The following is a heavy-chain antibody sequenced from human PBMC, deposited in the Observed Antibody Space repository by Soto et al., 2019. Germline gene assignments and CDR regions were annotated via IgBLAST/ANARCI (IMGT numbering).Heavy chain of an antibody. CDR2: ISWNSNSI. V-gene: IGHV3-9*01. D-gene: IGHD2-8*01. J-gene: IGHJ5*02. CDR1: GFTFDDYA. CDR3: AKAAGVVNWFDP. Sequence: QPGGSLRLSCAASGFTFDDYAMHWVRQAPGKGLEWVSGISWNSNSIGYADSVKGRFTISRDNAKNSLYLQMNSLRAEDTALYYCAKAAGVVNWFDPWGQGTLVTVSS.